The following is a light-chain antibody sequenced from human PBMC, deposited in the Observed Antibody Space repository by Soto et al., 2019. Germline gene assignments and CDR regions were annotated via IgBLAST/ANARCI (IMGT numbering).Light chain of an antibody. Sequence: QSALTQPASVSGSLGRSFTISCPGTSSDVGSYNLVSWYQQHPGKAPKLMIYEGSKRPSGVSNRFSGSKSGNTASLTISGLQAEDEADYYCCSYAGSSTSFGTGTKVTVL. CDR3: CSYAGSSTS. CDR1: SSDVGSYNL. V-gene: IGLV2-23*01. J-gene: IGLJ1*01. CDR2: EGS.